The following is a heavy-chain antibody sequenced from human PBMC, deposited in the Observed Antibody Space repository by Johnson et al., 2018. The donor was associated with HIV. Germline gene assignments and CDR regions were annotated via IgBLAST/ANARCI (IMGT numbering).Heavy chain of an antibody. D-gene: IGHD6-19*01. V-gene: IGHV3-30*18. CDR2: ISYDGSNK. CDR1: GFTFSSYG. Sequence: QMQLVESGGGVVQPGRSLRLSCAASGFTFSSYGMHWVRQAPGKGLEWVAVISYDGSNKYYADSMKGRFTISRDNSKNTLYLQMSSLRPEDTAVYYCAKMGQWRERLDAFDVWGQGTMVTVSS. CDR3: AKMGQWRERLDAFDV. J-gene: IGHJ3*01.